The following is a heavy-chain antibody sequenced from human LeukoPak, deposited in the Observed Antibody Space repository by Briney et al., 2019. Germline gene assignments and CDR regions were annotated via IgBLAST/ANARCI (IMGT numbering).Heavy chain of an antibody. CDR3: ARHGAFGGVIALDY. CDR1: GGSFSGYY. D-gene: IGHD3-16*02. Sequence: SETLSLTCAVYGGSFSGYYWSWIRQPPGKGLEWIGRIYTSGSTNYNPSLKSRVTISVDTSKNQFSLKLSSVTAADTAAYYCARHGAFGGVIALDYWGQGTLVTVSS. V-gene: IGHV4-4*08. CDR2: IYTSGST. J-gene: IGHJ4*02.